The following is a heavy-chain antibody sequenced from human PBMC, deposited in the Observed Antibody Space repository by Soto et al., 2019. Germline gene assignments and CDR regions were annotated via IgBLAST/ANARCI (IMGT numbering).Heavy chain of an antibody. V-gene: IGHV4-34*01. CDR1: GGSFSGYY. CDR2: INHSGGT. J-gene: IGHJ6*02. CDR3: ARIFYDFWSGPYYYGMDV. Sequence: SETLSLTCAVYGGSFSGYYWSWIRQPPGKGLEWIGEINHSGGTNYNPSLKSRVTISVDTSKNQFSLKLSSVTAADTAVYYCARIFYDFWSGPYYYGMDVWGQGTTVTVSS. D-gene: IGHD3-3*01.